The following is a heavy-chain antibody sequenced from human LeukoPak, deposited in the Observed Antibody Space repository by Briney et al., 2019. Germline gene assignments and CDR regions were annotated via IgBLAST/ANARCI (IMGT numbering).Heavy chain of an antibody. CDR1: GFTFSSYS. CDR3: ARAGASTYYDFWSGYYWLDY. J-gene: IGHJ4*02. Sequence: GGSPRLSCAASGFTFSSYSMNWVRQAPGTGLEWVSSISSISSYIYYADSVKGRFTISRDNAKNSLYLQMNSLRAEDTAVYYCARAGASTYYDFWSGYYWLDYWGQGTLVTVSS. D-gene: IGHD3-3*01. V-gene: IGHV3-21*01. CDR2: ISSISSYI.